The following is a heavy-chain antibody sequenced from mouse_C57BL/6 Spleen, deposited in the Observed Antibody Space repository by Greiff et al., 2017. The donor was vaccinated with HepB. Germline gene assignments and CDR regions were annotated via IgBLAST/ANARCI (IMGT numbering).Heavy chain of an antibody. CDR1: GFTFSSYA. Sequence: EVKLEESGEGLVKPGGSLKLSCAASGFTFSSYAMSWVRQTPEKRLEWVAYISSGGDYIYYADTVKGRFTISRDNARNTLYLQMSSLKSEDTAMYYCTRGHYGSSYDWYFDVWGTGTTVTVSS. CDR3: TRGHYGSSYDWYFDV. CDR2: ISSGGDYI. J-gene: IGHJ1*03. D-gene: IGHD1-1*01. V-gene: IGHV5-9-1*02.